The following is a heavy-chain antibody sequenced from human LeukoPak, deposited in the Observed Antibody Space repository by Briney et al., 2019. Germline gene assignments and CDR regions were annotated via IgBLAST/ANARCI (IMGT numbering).Heavy chain of an antibody. D-gene: IGHD3-22*01. V-gene: IGHV1-18*01. CDR1: GYTFTSYG. CDR2: ISAYKGNT. CDR3: ARVLWEYSSGLTYPYYFDY. Sequence: AAVNVSCKASGYTFTSYGISWVRQAPGQGRDWMGWISAYKGNTNYAQNLQGRVTITRDTSTSTAYIEREGLGCCDRALSYLARVLWEYSSGLTYPYYFDYWGQGSLVTVSS. J-gene: IGHJ4*02.